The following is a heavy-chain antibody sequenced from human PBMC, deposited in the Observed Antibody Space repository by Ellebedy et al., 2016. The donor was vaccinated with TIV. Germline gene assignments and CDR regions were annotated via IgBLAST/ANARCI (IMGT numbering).Heavy chain of an antibody. CDR1: GFTFINFA. V-gene: IGHV3-23*01. CDR2: ISGSGDNT. Sequence: PGGSLRLSCAASGFTFINFAMSWVRQAPGKGLEWVSSISGSGDNTYYADSVKGRFTISRDNSKITLYLQMNSLRAEDTAVYLCAKARSLGTIIFDYWGQGTLVTVSS. J-gene: IGHJ4*02. D-gene: IGHD7-27*01. CDR3: AKARSLGTIIFDY.